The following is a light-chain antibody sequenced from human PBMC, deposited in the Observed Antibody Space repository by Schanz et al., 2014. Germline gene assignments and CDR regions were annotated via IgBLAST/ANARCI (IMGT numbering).Light chain of an antibody. Sequence: QSVLTQPPSVSAAPGQKVTISCSGSSSIIGGTFVSWYQQVPGTAPKLLIYDNDRRPSGIPDRFSGSKSGTSATLGITGLQTGDEADYYCGTWDSSLSAWVFGGGTKLTVL. CDR1: SSIIGGTF. CDR3: GTWDSSLSAWV. V-gene: IGLV1-51*01. CDR2: DND. J-gene: IGLJ3*02.